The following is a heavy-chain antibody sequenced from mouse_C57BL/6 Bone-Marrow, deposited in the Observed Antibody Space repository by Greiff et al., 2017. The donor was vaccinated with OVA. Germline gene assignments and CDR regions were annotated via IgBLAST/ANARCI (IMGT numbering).Heavy chain of an antibody. CDR2: ISNGGGST. CDR3: ARPPFITTVVAKYWYFDV. CDR1: GFTFSDYY. J-gene: IGHJ1*03. V-gene: IGHV5-12*01. Sequence: EVQLVESGGGLVQPGGSLKLSCAASGFTFSDYYMYWVRQTPEKRLEWVAYISNGGGSTYYPDTVKGRFTISRDNAKNTLYLQMSRLKSEDTAMYYCARPPFITTVVAKYWYFDVWGTGTTVTVSS. D-gene: IGHD1-1*01.